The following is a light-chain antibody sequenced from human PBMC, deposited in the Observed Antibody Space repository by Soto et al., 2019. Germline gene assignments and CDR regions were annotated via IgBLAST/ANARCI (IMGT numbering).Light chain of an antibody. CDR3: SSYTSSSAYVI. CDR2: ENI. V-gene: IGLV2-14*02. Sequence: QSAVTQPASVSGSPGQSITISCIGTSSDVGAYDLVSWYQQHPGTAPRLIIYENIRRPSTIPSRFSDSKSGNTASLTISGLQAEDEADYYCSSYTSSSAYVIFGGGTKLTVL. J-gene: IGLJ2*01. CDR1: SSDVGAYDL.